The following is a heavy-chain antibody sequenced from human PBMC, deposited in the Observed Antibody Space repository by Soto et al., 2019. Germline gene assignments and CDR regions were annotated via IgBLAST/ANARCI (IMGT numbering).Heavy chain of an antibody. D-gene: IGHD4-4*01. Sequence: ASVKVSCKASGYTFTSYGISWVRQAPGQGLEWMGRISAYNGNTNYAQKLQGRVTMTTDTSTSTAYMELRSLRSDDTAVYYCARVDLAQPQSNYYMDVWGKGTTVTVSS. CDR2: ISAYNGNT. V-gene: IGHV1-18*01. CDR1: GYTFTSYG. CDR3: ARVDLAQPQSNYYMDV. J-gene: IGHJ6*03.